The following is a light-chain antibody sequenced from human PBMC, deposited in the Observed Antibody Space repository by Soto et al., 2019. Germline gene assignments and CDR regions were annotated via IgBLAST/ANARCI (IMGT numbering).Light chain of an antibody. J-gene: IGKJ5*01. CDR3: QQYGSSPPIT. CDR1: QSVSSSY. CDR2: GAS. Sequence: EILLTQSPGTLSLSPGERDTLSCRASQSVSSSYLAWYQQKPGQAPRLLIYGASTRATGIPHTFSGSGSGTDFTLTISRLEPEDFAVYYCQQYGSSPPITFGQGTRLEIK. V-gene: IGKV3-20*01.